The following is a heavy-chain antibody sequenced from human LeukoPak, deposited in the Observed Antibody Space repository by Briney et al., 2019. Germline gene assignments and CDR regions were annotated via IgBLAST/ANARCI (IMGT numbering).Heavy chain of an antibody. J-gene: IGHJ4*02. CDR2: MSSSGIT. D-gene: IGHD3-22*01. CDR3: ARELFSSDWNGSFDY. CDR1: GGSISSSY. V-gene: IGHV4-4*07. Sequence: PSDSLSLTCTVSGGSISSSYWNWIRQPAGKGLEWIGRMSSSGITNYNPSLKSRVTMSVDTSKNQFSLNLRSVTAADTAIYYCARELFSSDWNGSFDYWGQGTLVTVSS.